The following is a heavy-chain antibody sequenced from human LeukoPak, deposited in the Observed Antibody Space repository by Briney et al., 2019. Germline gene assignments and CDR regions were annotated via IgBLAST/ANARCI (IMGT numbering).Heavy chain of an antibody. Sequence: ASVKVSCKASGYTFTGYYMHWVRQAPGQGVEWMGWINPNSGGTNYVQKFQGRVTITRDTPLRTAYMELSRLRSDDTAVYYCARDHRIAARLYFWGQGTLVTVSS. V-gene: IGHV1-2*02. CDR2: INPNSGGT. CDR3: ARDHRIAARLYF. J-gene: IGHJ4*02. D-gene: IGHD6-6*01. CDR1: GYTFTGYY.